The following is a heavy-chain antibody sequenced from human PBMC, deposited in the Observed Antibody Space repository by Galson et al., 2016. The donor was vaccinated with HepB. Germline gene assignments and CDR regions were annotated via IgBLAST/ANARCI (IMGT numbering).Heavy chain of an antibody. CDR2: ISSASATI. CDR1: GMTFSDSY. V-gene: IGHV3-11*01. CDR3: ANDQKPRGFDY. Sequence: SLRLSCAASGMTFSDSYMSWIRQSPGRGLEWVAYISSASATIPYADSVRGRFTISRDNRRSLLFLEMNSLRAEDTALYYCANDQKPRGFDYWGQGTLVTVSS. J-gene: IGHJ4*02. D-gene: IGHD3-10*01.